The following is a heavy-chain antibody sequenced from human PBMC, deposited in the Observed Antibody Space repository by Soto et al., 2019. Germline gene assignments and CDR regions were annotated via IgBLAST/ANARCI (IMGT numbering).Heavy chain of an antibody. CDR3: ARDYDFWSGYYTPPHYYYYYYGMDV. J-gene: IGHJ6*02. V-gene: IGHV4-4*07. Sequence: PSETLSLTCSVSGGSIISYYWSWMRQPAGKGLEWIGRIYTSGSTNYNPSLKSRVTMSVDTSKNQFSLKLSSVTAADTAVYYCARDYDFWSGYYTPPHYYYYYYGMDVWGQGTTVTVSS. CDR2: IYTSGST. D-gene: IGHD3-3*01. CDR1: GGSIISYY.